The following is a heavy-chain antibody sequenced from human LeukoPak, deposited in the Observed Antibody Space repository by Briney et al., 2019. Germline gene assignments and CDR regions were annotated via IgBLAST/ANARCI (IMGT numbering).Heavy chain of an antibody. Sequence: ASVKVSCKASGFTFTSSAMQWVRQARGQRLEWIGWIVVGSGNTNYAQKFQERVTITRDMSTSTAYMELSSLRSEDTAVYYCAAEDYYDSSGYYYWGQGTLVTVSS. CDR3: AAEDYYDSSGYYY. J-gene: IGHJ4*02. CDR2: IVVGSGNT. D-gene: IGHD3-22*01. CDR1: GFTFTSSA. V-gene: IGHV1-58*02.